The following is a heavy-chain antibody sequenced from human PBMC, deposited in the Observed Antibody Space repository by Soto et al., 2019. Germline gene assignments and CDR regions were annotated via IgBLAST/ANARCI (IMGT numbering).Heavy chain of an antibody. CDR3: ASQHYDDSSGYYVVY. CDR1: GSSISINIYY. J-gene: IGHJ4*02. Sequence: SDTLSLTFTVSGSSISINIYYWGWILHPPGKGLEWIGNIHYSGSTYYDSSLKSRVTISVDTSKNQFSLKLSSVTAADTAVYYCASQHYDDSSGYYVVYWGQGTLVTVSS. D-gene: IGHD3-22*01. CDR2: IHYSGST. V-gene: IGHV4-39*01.